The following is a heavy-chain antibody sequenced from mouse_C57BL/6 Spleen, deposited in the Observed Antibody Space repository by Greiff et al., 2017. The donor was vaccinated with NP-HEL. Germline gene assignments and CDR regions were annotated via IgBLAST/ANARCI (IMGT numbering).Heavy chain of an antibody. Sequence: EVQLQQSGPELVKPGASVKISCKASGYTFTDYYMNWVKQSHGKSLEWIGDINPNNGGTSYNQKFKGKATLTVDKSSSTAYMELRSLTSEDSAVYYCARWDYYGRRDYWGQGTTLTVSS. J-gene: IGHJ2*01. CDR3: ARWDYYGRRDY. V-gene: IGHV1-26*01. D-gene: IGHD1-1*01. CDR1: GYTFTDYY. CDR2: INPNNGGT.